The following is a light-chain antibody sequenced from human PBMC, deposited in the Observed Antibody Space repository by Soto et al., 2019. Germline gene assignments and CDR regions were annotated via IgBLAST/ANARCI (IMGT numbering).Light chain of an antibody. J-gene: IGKJ1*01. Sequence: EVVMTQSPVTLSVSPGERATLSRRASQSVSSNLAWYQQKPGQAPRPLIYGASTRATGIPARFSGSGSGTQFTLTISSLQSEDFAVYYCQQYNNWPPAFGQGTKVDIK. CDR2: GAS. CDR1: QSVSSN. V-gene: IGKV3-15*01. CDR3: QQYNNWPPA.